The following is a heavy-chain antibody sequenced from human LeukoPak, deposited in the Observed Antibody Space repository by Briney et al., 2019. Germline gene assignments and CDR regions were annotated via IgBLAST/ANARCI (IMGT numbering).Heavy chain of an antibody. CDR2: ISAYNGNT. CDR3: ARAFVVVPAVMPSHTHDYYYYGMDV. V-gene: IGHV1-18*01. J-gene: IGHJ6*02. Sequence: ASVKVSCKASGYTFTSYGISWVRQAPGQGLEWMGWISAYNGNTNYAQKLQGRVTMTTDTSTSTAYMELRSLRSDDTAVYYCARAFVVVPAVMPSHTHDYYYYGMDVWGQGTTVTVSS. CDR1: GYTFTSYG. D-gene: IGHD2-2*01.